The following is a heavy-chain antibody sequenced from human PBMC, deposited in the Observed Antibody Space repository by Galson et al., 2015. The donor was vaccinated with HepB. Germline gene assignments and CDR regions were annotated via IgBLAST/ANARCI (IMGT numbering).Heavy chain of an antibody. CDR3: ARERRGYCSSTSCAITY. Sequence: SLRLSCAASGFTFSSYGMHWVRQAPGKGLEWVAVIWYDGSNKYYADSVKGRFTISRDNSKNTLYLQMNSLRAEDTAVYYCARERRGYCSSTSCAITYWGQGTLVTVSS. J-gene: IGHJ4*02. CDR1: GFTFSSYG. D-gene: IGHD2-2*01. CDR2: IWYDGSNK. V-gene: IGHV3-33*01.